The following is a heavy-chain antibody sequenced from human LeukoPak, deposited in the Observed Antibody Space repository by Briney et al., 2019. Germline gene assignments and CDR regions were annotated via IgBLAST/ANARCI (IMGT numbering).Heavy chain of an antibody. D-gene: IGHD6-19*01. CDR1: GYTFTSYY. CDR2: INPSGGST. V-gene: IGHV1-46*01. J-gene: IGHJ4*02. Sequence: ASVKVSCKASGYTFTSYYIHWVRQAPGQGLEWMGIINPSGGSTSYAQKFQGRVTMTRDTSTSTVYMELSSLRSEDTAAYYCARDHRIAVAEYYFDYWGQGTLVTVSS. CDR3: ARDHRIAVAEYYFDY.